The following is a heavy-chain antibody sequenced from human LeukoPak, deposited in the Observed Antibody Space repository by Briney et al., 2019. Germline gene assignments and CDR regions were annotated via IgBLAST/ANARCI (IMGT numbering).Heavy chain of an antibody. V-gene: IGHV4-59*08. Sequence: GSLRLSCAASGFTFSSYWMHWIRQPPGKGLEWIGYVYYTGSTNYNPSLKSRVTMFEDKSKNQFSLRLYSVTVADTAVYYCARHFAYSSSSYFDYWGQGSLVTVSS. D-gene: IGHD6-6*01. CDR3: ARHFAYSSSSYFDY. CDR1: GFTFSSYW. CDR2: VYYTGST. J-gene: IGHJ4*02.